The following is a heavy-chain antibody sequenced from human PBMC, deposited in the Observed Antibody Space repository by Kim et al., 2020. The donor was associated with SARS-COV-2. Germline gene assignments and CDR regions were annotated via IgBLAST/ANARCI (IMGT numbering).Heavy chain of an antibody. J-gene: IGHJ5*02. V-gene: IGHV4-34*01. D-gene: IGHD2-2*01. CDR3: ARGGVVVPAAIRFTWFDP. Sequence: NSRVTISVDTSKNQFSLKLSSVTAADTAVYYCARGGVVVPAAIRFTWFDPWGQGTLVTVSS.